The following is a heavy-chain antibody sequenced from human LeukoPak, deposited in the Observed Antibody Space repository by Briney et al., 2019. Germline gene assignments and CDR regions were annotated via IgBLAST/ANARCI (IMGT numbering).Heavy chain of an antibody. V-gene: IGHV4-39*01. Sequence: PSETLSLTCTVSGGSISSSSYYWGWIRQPPGKGLEWIGSIYYSGSTYYNPSLKSRATISVDTSKNQFSLKQSSVTAADTAVYYCAVSYYYDSSGYYLSHDAFDIWGQGTMVTVSS. J-gene: IGHJ3*02. CDR2: IYYSGST. CDR3: AVSYYYDSSGYYLSHDAFDI. CDR1: GGSISSSSYY. D-gene: IGHD3-22*01.